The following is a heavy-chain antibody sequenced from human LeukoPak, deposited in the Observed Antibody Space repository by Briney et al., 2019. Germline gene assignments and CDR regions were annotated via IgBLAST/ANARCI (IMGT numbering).Heavy chain of an antibody. J-gene: IGHJ5*02. CDR1: GYTFTSYG. D-gene: IGHD2-2*01. CDR2: ISAYNGNT. V-gene: IGHV1-18*04. CDR3: ARDYRPAAATGYNWFDP. Sequence: ASVKVSCKASGYTFTSYGISWVRQAPGQGLEWMGWISAYNGNTNYAQKLQGRVTMTTDTSTSTAYMELRSLRSDDTAVYYCARDYRPAAATGYNWFDPWGQGTLVTVSS.